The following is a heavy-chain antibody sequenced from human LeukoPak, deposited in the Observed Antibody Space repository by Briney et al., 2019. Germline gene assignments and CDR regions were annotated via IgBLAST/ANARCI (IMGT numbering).Heavy chain of an antibody. CDR1: GYTFTGYY. D-gene: IGHD2-15*01. CDR3: ARGSWGYCSGGSCWDFDY. V-gene: IGHV1-2*02. CDR2: INPNSGGT. J-gene: IGHJ4*02. Sequence: ASVTVSCKASGYTFTGYYMHWVRQAPGQGLEWMGWINPNSGGTNYAQKFQGRVTMTRDTSISTAYMELSRLRSDDTAVYYCARGSWGYCSGGSCWDFDYWGQGTLVTVSS.